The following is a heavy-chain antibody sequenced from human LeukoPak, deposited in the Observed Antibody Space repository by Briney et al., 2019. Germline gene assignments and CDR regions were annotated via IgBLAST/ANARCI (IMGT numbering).Heavy chain of an antibody. Sequence: PGGSLRLSCAASGFMFSSYWMTWVRQAPGKGLEWVANIRQDGGEGYYVDSVKGRFTVSRDNAKNFVYLQLNSLRVEDTAVYHCATRYCSISACRASSHHCFDVWSKGTTVTVSS. CDR3: ATRYCSISACRASSHHCFDV. V-gene: IGHV3-7*01. D-gene: IGHD2-2*01. CDR2: IRQDGGEG. CDR1: GFMFSSYW. J-gene: IGHJ6*04.